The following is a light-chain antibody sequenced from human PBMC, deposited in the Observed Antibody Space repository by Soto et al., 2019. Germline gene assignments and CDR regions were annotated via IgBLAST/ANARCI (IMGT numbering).Light chain of an antibody. CDR3: CSYAGSSTSPYV. CDR1: SSDVGSYNL. CDR2: EVS. V-gene: IGLV2-23*02. Sequence: QSALTQPASVSGSPGQSITISCTGTSSDVGSYNLVSWYQQPPGKAPKLMIYEVSKRPSGVSNRFSGSKSGNTASLTISGLQAEDEADYYCCSYAGSSTSPYVFGTGTKLTVL. J-gene: IGLJ1*01.